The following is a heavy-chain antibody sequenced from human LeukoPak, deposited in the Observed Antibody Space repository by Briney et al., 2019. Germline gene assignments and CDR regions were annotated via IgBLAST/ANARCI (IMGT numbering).Heavy chain of an antibody. CDR3: ARPIAAAGTVPDAFDI. Sequence: ASVKVSCKASGYTFTGYYMHWVRQAPGQGLEWMGWINPNSGGTNYAQKFQGRVTMTRDTSISTAYMELSRLRSDDTAVYYCARPIAAAGTVPDAFDIWGQGTMVTVSS. D-gene: IGHD6-13*01. J-gene: IGHJ3*02. CDR1: GYTFTGYY. V-gene: IGHV1-2*02. CDR2: INPNSGGT.